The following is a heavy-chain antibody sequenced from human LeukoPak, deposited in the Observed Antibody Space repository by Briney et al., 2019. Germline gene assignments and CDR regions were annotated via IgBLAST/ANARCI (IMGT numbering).Heavy chain of an antibody. J-gene: IGHJ4*02. CDR1: GFSFGDYI. D-gene: IGHD2-21*01. CDR2: ISTGGGTT. V-gene: IGHV3-23*01. CDR3: ATVAISKSFYY. Sequence: PGGSLRLSCAASGFSFGDYIMSWVRQAPGKGLQWVSAISTGGGTTYYADSVRGRFTISRDNSKNTLYLQMNSLRAEDTAVYYCATVAISKSFYYWGQGTLLTVSS.